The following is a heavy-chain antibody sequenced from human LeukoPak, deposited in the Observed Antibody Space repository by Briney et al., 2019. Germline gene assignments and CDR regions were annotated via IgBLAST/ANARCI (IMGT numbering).Heavy chain of an antibody. D-gene: IGHD3-10*02. CDR3: ARGSTMVGLTFDY. Sequence: PSQTLSLTCTVSGGSISSGDYYWSWIRKPPGKGLDWLGYIYYSGSTYYNASLKSRVTISVDTSKNQFSLKLSSVTAADTAVYYCARGSTMVGLTFDYWGQGTLVTVSS. J-gene: IGHJ4*02. CDR1: GGSISSGDYY. CDR2: IYYSGST. V-gene: IGHV4-30-4*08.